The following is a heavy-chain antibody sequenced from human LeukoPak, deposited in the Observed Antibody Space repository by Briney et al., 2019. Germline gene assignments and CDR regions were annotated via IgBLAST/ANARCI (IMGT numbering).Heavy chain of an antibody. D-gene: IGHD1-26*01. CDR2: INSEGSTI. Sequence: GGSLRLSCAGSGFTFSNYWMHWLRQVPGKGLMWVSRINSEGSTINYADSVKGRFTISRDNAKNTLFLQMDSLRPEDTAVYYCVADSAGRSGGDFWGQGTLVTVSS. V-gene: IGHV3-74*01. CDR1: GFTFSNYW. J-gene: IGHJ4*02. CDR3: VADSAGRSGGDF.